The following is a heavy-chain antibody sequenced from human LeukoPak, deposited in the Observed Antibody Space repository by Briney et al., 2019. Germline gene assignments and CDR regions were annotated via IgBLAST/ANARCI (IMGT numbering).Heavy chain of an antibody. CDR1: GGSFSGYY. D-gene: IGHD2-2*01. CDR2: INHSGST. Sequence: SETLSLTCAVYGGSFSGYYWSWIRQPPGKGLEWIGEINHSGSTNYNPSLKSRVTISVDTSKNQFSLKLSSVTAADTAVYYCARDIVVVPAAPAYYYYGMDVWGQGTTVTVSS. CDR3: ARDIVVVPAAPAYYYYGMDV. V-gene: IGHV4-34*01. J-gene: IGHJ6*02.